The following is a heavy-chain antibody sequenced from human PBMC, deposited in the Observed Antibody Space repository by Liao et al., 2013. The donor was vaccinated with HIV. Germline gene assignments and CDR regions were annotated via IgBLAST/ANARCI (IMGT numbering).Heavy chain of an antibody. CDR1: GGSISSGGYS. CDR3: ARVVLGVTRGYYFDY. D-gene: IGHD3-10*02. J-gene: IGHJ4*02. CDR2: IYHSGST. Sequence: QLQLQESGSGLVKPSQTLSLTCAVSGGSISSGGYSWSWIRQPPGKGLEWIGYIYHSGSTYYNPSVKSRVTISVDTSKNQFSLKLSSVTAADTAVYYCARVVLGVTRGYYFDYWGQGTLVTVSS. V-gene: IGHV4-30-2*01.